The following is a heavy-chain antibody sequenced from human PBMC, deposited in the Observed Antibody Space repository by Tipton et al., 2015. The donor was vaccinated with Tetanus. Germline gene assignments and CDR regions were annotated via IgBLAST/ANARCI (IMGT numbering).Heavy chain of an antibody. CDR2: VYYTRDT. CDR3: AGVTAQRTELYFEH. J-gene: IGHJ1*01. V-gene: IGHV4-59*02. Sequence: TLSLTCTVSGDSVSGYYWSWIRQPPGKGLEWVGYVYYTRDTNYNPSLKSRVTISMDRSENQISLKMTSVTAADTAVYYCAGVTAQRTELYFEHWGQGTQVTVSS. CDR1: GDSVSGYY. D-gene: IGHD2-8*02.